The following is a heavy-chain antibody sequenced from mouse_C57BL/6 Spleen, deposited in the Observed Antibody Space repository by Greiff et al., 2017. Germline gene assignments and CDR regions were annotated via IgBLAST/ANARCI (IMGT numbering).Heavy chain of an antibody. V-gene: IGHV3-6*01. J-gene: IGHJ2*01. CDR2: ISYDGSN. CDR3: ARGRITTTVFDY. CDR1: GYSITSGYY. Sequence: VQLKQSGPGLVKPSQSLSLTCSVTGYSITSGYYWNWIRQFPGNKLEWMGYISYDGSNNYNPSLKNRISITRDTSKNQFFLKLNSVTTEDTATYYCARGRITTTVFDYWGQGTTLTVSS. D-gene: IGHD2-4*01.